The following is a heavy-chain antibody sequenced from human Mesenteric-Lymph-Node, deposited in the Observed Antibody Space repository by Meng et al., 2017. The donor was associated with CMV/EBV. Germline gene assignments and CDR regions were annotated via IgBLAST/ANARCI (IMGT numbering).Heavy chain of an antibody. CDR2: IYYSGST. CDR1: GGSVSSGSYY. CDR3: AREVVATMGSFDY. J-gene: IGHJ4*02. D-gene: IGHD5-12*01. V-gene: IGHV4-61*01. Sequence: SGGSVSSGSYYWSWIRQPPGKGLEWIGYIYYSGSTNYNPSLKSRVTISVDTSKNQFSLKLSSVTAADTAVYYCAREVVATMGSFDYWGQGTLVTVSS.